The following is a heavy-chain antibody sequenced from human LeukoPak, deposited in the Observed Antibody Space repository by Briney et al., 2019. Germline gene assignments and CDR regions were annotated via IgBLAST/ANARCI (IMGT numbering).Heavy chain of an antibody. CDR1: GFTFSSYS. Sequence: PGGSLGLSCAASGFTFSSYSMNWVRQAPGKGLEWVSYISSSSSTIYYADSVKGRFTISRDNAKNSLYLQMNSLRAEDTALYYCAKDIERLIVYAFDIWGQGTMVTVSS. CDR3: AKDIERLIVYAFDI. CDR2: ISSSSSTI. V-gene: IGHV3-48*04. J-gene: IGHJ3*02. D-gene: IGHD3-22*01.